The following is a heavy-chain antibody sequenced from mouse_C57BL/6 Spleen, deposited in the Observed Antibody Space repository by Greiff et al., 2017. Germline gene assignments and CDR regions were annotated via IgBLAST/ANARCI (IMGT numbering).Heavy chain of an antibody. CDR2: IDPEDGET. J-gene: IGHJ3*01. D-gene: IGHD2-12*01. V-gene: IGHV14-2*01. CDR3: ASSDYSSWFAY. Sequence: EVKLVESGAELVKPGASVKLSCTASGFNITDYYMHWVKQRTEQGLEWIGRIDPEDGETKYAPKFQGKATITADTSSNTAYLQLSSLTSEDTAVYYCASSDYSSWFAYWGQGTLVTVSA. CDR1: GFNITDYY.